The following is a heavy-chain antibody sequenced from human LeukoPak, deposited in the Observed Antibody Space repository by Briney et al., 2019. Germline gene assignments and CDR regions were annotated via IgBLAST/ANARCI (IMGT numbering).Heavy chain of an antibody. J-gene: IGHJ3*02. D-gene: IGHD3-10*01. CDR1: GGPFRVYN. CDR3: ARLMVRGVADAFDI. Sequence: SETLSLTCAVYGGPFRVYNGSWIPRPPGRGLEWMGEINHSGSTNYNPSLKSRVTISVDTSKNQFSLKLSSVTAADTAVYYCARLMVRGVADAFDIWGQGTMVTVSS. CDR2: INHSGST. V-gene: IGHV4-34*01.